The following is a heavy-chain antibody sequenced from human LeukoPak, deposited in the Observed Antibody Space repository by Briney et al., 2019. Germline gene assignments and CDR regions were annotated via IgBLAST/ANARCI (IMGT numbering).Heavy chain of an antibody. CDR2: IYYIGNI. CDR1: GGSIRSYY. Sequence: SETLSLTCTVSGGSIRSYYWSWIRQPPGKRLEWIGYIYYIGNINYHPSLKSRLTISVDTSKNQFSLKLSSVTAADTAVYYCAGYNNSPLGPWGQGTRVTVSS. D-gene: IGHD1-14*01. J-gene: IGHJ5*02. CDR3: AGYNNSPLGP. V-gene: IGHV4-59*12.